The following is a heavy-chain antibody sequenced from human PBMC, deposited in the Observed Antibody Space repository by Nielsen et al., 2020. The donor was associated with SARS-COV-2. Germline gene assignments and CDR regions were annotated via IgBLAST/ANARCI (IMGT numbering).Heavy chain of an antibody. CDR2: IRSKAYGGTT. V-gene: IGHV3-49*03. CDR3: TRDRSQYDFWATRYYYYGMDV. Sequence: SLNISYTASGFTFSDYAMSWFRQAPGKGLEWVGFIRSKAYGGTTEYAASVKGRFTISRDDSKSIAYLQMNSLKTEDTAVYYCTRDRSQYDFWATRYYYYGMDVWGQGTTVTVSS. CDR1: GFTFSDYA. J-gene: IGHJ6*02. D-gene: IGHD3-3*01.